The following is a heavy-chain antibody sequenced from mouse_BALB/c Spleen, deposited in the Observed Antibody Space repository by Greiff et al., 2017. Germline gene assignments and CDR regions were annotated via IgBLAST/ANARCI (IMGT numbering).Heavy chain of an antibody. CDR3: ARDYGSSYYYYAMDY. J-gene: IGHJ4*01. CDR1: GFTFSDYY. Sequence: EVHLVESGGGLVKPGGSLKLSCAASGFTFSDYYMYWVRQTPEKRLEWVATISDGGSYTYYPDSVKGRFTISRDNAKNNLYLQMSSLKSEDTAMYYCARDYGSSYYYYAMDYWGQGTSVTVSS. V-gene: IGHV5-4*02. D-gene: IGHD1-1*01. CDR2: ISDGGSYT.